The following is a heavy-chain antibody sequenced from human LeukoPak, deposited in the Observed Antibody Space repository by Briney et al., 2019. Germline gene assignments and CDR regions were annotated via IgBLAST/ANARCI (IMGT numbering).Heavy chain of an antibody. CDR3: AKDLYDIAVVPAAISY. J-gene: IGHJ4*02. D-gene: IGHD2-2*01. Sequence: PGRSLRLSCAASGFTFSSYGMHWVRQAPGKGLEWVAVISYDGSNKYYADSVKGRFTISRDNSKNTLYLQMNSLRAEDTAVYYCAKDLYDIAVVPAAISYWGQGTLVTVSS. CDR2: ISYDGSNK. V-gene: IGHV3-30*18. CDR1: GFTFSSYG.